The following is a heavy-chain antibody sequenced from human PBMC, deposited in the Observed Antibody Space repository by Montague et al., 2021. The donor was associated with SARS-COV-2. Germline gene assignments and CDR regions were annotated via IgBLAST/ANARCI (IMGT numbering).Heavy chain of an antibody. V-gene: IGHV3-33*06. Sequence: SLRLSCAASGFTFSSYGMHWVRQAPGKGLEWVAVIWYDGSNKYYADPVKGRFTISRDNSKNTLYLQMNSLRAEDTAVYYCAKEGTGTIPTAPDYWGQGTLVTVSS. CDR2: IWYDGSNK. D-gene: IGHD1-7*01. CDR1: GFTFSSYG. J-gene: IGHJ4*02. CDR3: AKEGTGTIPTAPDY.